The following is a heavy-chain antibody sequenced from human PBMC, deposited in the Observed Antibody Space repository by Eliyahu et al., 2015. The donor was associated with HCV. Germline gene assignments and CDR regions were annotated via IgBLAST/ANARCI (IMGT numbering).Heavy chain of an antibody. J-gene: IGHJ6*02. CDR2: INPSGGST. CDR3: ARAFLGSTTDYYYYGMDV. CDR1: GYTFTSYY. Sequence: QVQLVQSGAEVKKPGASVKASCKASGYTFTSYYRHWVRPAPGQGLEWMGIINPSGGSTSYAQRFQGRVTMTRDTSTSTVYMELSSLRSDDTAVYYCARAFLGSTTDYYYYGMDVWGQGTTVTVSS. D-gene: IGHD2-2*01. V-gene: IGHV1-46*01.